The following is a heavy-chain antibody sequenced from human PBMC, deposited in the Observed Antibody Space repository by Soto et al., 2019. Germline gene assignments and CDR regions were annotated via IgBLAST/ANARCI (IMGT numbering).Heavy chain of an antibody. D-gene: IGHD3-10*01. CDR1: GGSISSGGYY. Sequence: SETLSLTCTVSGGSISSGGYYWSWIRQHPGKGLEWIGYIYYSGSTYYNPSLKSRVTISVDTSKNQFSPKLSSVTAADTAVYYCARAPRGNYGYPSYFDYWGQGTLVTVSS. V-gene: IGHV4-31*03. J-gene: IGHJ4*02. CDR3: ARAPRGNYGYPSYFDY. CDR2: IYYSGST.